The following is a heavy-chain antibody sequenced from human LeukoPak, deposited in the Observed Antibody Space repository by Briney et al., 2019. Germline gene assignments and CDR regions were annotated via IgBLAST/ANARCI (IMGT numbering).Heavy chain of an antibody. J-gene: IGHJ3*02. CDR2: IYSGGGT. Sequence: GGSLRPSCAASGFTVSSNYMSWVRQAPGKGLEWVSVIYSGGGTDYADSVKGRFTISRDNSKNTLYLQMSSLRAEDTAVYYCARAVGVTAIHNAFDIWGQGTMVTVSS. D-gene: IGHD2-21*02. CDR1: GFTVSSNY. V-gene: IGHV3-66*02. CDR3: ARAVGVTAIHNAFDI.